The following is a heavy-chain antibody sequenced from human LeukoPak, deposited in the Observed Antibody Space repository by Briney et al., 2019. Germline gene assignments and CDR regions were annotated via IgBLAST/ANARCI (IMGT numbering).Heavy chain of an antibody. CDR3: ARETSGTLDY. J-gene: IGHJ4*02. Sequence: PGGSLRLSCAASGFTFSNYSMNWVRQAPGKGLEWVSYITSSSSTSYYADSVKGRFTISRDNAKNSLYLQMNSLRAEDTAVYYCARETSGTLDYWGQGTLVTVSS. D-gene: IGHD1-26*01. V-gene: IGHV3-48*01. CDR1: GFTFSNYS. CDR2: ITSSSSTS.